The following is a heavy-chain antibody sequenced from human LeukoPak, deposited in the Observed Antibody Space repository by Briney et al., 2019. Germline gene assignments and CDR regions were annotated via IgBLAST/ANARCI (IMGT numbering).Heavy chain of an antibody. J-gene: IGHJ4*02. V-gene: IGHV1-69*02. Sequence: SVKVSCKASGGTFSDYTINWVRQAPGQGLEWMGRIIPIVDIPNYAQKFQGRVTITADKSTSTAYMELSSLRTEDTAVYYCASLPVDTSMVSDYWGQGTLVTVSS. D-gene: IGHD5-18*01. CDR2: IIPIVDIP. CDR1: GGTFSDYT. CDR3: ASLPVDTSMVSDY.